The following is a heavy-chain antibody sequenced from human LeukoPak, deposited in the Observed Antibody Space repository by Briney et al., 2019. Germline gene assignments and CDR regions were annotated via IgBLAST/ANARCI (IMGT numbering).Heavy chain of an antibody. CDR2: IWYDGSNK. CDR3: AKGGYCSSTSCYSDAFDI. J-gene: IGHJ3*02. V-gene: IGHV3-33*06. Sequence: GGSLRLSCAASGFTFSSYGMHWVRQAPGKGLEWGAGIWYDGSNKYYADPVKGRFTISRDNSKNTLYLQMNSLRAEDTDVYYCAKGGYCSSTSCYSDAFDIWGQGTMVTVSS. CDR1: GFTFSSYG. D-gene: IGHD2-2*03.